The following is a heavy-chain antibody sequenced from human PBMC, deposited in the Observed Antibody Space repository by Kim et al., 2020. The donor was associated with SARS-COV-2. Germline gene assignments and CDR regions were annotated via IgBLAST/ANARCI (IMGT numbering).Heavy chain of an antibody. CDR2: IYYSGST. V-gene: IGHV4-30-4*01. Sequence: SETLSLTCTVSGGSISSGDYYWSWIRQPPGKGLEWIGYIYYSGSTYYNPSLKSRVTISVDTSKNQFSLKLSSVTAADTAVYYCARAQSSSWFSDPNAFDIWGQGTMVTVSS. CDR1: GGSISSGDYY. D-gene: IGHD6-13*01. CDR3: ARAQSSSWFSDPNAFDI. J-gene: IGHJ3*02.